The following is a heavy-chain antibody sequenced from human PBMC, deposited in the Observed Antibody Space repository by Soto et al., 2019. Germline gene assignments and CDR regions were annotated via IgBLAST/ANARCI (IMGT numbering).Heavy chain of an antibody. Sequence: QVQLVESGGGVVQPGRSLRLSCAASGFTFSSYGMHWVRQAPGKGLEWVAVIWYDGNNKYYADSVKGRFTISRDNSRNTMYLQMSSLTADDTAVYYCARWGVGGHYGADYWGQGTLVTVSS. CDR1: GFTFSSYG. V-gene: IGHV3-33*01. J-gene: IGHJ4*02. CDR3: ARWGVGGHYGADY. CDR2: IWYDGNNK. D-gene: IGHD2-21*02.